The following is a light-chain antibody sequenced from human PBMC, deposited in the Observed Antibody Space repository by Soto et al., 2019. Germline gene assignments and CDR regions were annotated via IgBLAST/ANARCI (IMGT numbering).Light chain of an antibody. Sequence: EIVLTQSPGTLSLSPGERATLSCRASQSVSSSYLAWYQQKLGQAPRLLISGASSRATGIPDRFSGSGSGTDFTLTISSLEPEDFAVYYCQQYGSSPYTFGQGTKLEIK. CDR1: QSVSSSY. CDR2: GAS. CDR3: QQYGSSPYT. J-gene: IGKJ2*01. V-gene: IGKV3-20*01.